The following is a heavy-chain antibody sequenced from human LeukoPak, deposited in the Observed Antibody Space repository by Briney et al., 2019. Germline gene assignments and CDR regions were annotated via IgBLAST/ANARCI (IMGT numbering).Heavy chain of an antibody. Sequence: GGSLRLSYAASGFTFSSYSMNWVRQAPGKGLEWVSSITRSSTSTYYTDSVRGRFTISRDNAKNSLYLQMNSLRAEDTAVYYCARDNWNDAPGGFDPWGQGTLVTVSS. CDR2: ITRSSTST. CDR3: ARDNWNDAPGGFDP. D-gene: IGHD1-20*01. J-gene: IGHJ5*02. V-gene: IGHV3-21*01. CDR1: GFTFSSYS.